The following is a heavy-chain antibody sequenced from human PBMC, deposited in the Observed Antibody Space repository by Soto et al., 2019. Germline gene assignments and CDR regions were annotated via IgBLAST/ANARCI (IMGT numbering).Heavy chain of an antibody. J-gene: IGHJ6*02. D-gene: IGHD3-22*01. CDR2: ISYDGSNK. Sequence: PGGSLRLSCAASGFTFSSYAMHWVRQAPGKGLEWVAVISYDGSNKYYADSVKGRFTISRDNSKNTLYLQMNSLRAEDTAVYYCARGRYYYDSSGYYYYYYGMDVWGQGTTVTVSS. CDR3: ARGRYYYDSSGYYYYYYGMDV. V-gene: IGHV3-30-3*01. CDR1: GFTFSSYA.